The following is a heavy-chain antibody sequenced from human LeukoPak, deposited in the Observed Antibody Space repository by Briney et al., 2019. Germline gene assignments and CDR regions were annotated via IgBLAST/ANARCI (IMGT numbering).Heavy chain of an antibody. Sequence: GGSLRLSCAASGFTFSSYSMNWVRQAPGKGLEWVSYITSSSTIYYADSVKGRFTISRDNAKNSLYLQMNSLRDEDTAVYYCARPAIAAAGSAFDIRGLGTMVTVSS. CDR1: GFTFSSYS. V-gene: IGHV3-48*02. CDR3: ARPAIAAAGSAFDI. D-gene: IGHD6-13*01. J-gene: IGHJ3*02. CDR2: ITSSSTI.